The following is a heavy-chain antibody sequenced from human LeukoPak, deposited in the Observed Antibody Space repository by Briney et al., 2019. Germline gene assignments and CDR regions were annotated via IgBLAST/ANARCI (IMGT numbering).Heavy chain of an antibody. D-gene: IGHD5-18*01. CDR2: INHSGST. CDR3: ARDQSIGYSYAKPYYFDY. CDR1: GGSFSDYY. V-gene: IGHV4-34*01. Sequence: SETLSLTCAVYGGSFSDYYWSWIRQPPGKGLEWIGEINHSGSTNYNPSLKSRVTISVDTSKNQFSLKLTSVTAADTAVFYCARDQSIGYSYAKPYYFDYWGQGTLVTVSS. J-gene: IGHJ4*02.